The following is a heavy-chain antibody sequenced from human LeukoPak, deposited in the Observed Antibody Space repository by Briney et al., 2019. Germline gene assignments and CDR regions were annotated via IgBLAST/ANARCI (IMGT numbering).Heavy chain of an antibody. CDR3: AKDGHLTMIVVVITFLWLAY. CDR1: GFTFSSYA. Sequence: GGSLRLSCAASGFTFSSYAMSWVRQAPGQGLEWVSAISGSGGSTYYADSVKGRFTISRDNSKNTLYLQMNSLRAEDTAVYYCAKDGHLTMIVVVITFLWLAYWGQGTLVTVSS. J-gene: IGHJ4*02. V-gene: IGHV3-23*01. D-gene: IGHD3-22*01. CDR2: ISGSGGST.